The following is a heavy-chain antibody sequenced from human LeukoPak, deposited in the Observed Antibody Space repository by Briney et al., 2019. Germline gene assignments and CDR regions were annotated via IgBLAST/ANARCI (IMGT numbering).Heavy chain of an antibody. Sequence: ASVKVSCKASGYTFTGYYMHWVRQAPGQGLEWMGWINPNSGGTNYAQKFQGRVTMTRDTSISTAYMELSRLRSEDTAVYYCARAGKGDGYNFGYWGQGTLVTVSS. CDR1: GYTFTGYY. D-gene: IGHD5-24*01. CDR2: INPNSGGT. J-gene: IGHJ4*02. CDR3: ARAGKGDGYNFGY. V-gene: IGHV1-2*02.